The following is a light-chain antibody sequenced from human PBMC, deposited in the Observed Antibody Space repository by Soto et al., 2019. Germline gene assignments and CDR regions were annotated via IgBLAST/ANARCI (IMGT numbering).Light chain of an antibody. Sequence: DIQMTHSPSSLSASVGDRVTITFRASQSISSYLNWYQQKPGKAPKLLIYAASSLQSGVPSRFSGSGSGTDFTLTIRSLQPEDFATYYCQQSYSTPPINCGQGKRREIK. CDR2: AAS. J-gene: IGKJ5*01. CDR3: QQSYSTPPIN. V-gene: IGKV1-39*01. CDR1: QSISSY.